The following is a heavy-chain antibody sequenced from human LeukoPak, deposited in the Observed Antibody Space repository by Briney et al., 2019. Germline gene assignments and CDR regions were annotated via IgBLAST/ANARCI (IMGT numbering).Heavy chain of an antibody. Sequence: GASVKVSCKVSGYTFTELSMHLVRQAPGQGLEWMGGFDPEDPEDGEANYAQKFQGRVTMTEDTSTDTAYMELSSLRSEDTAVYYCTTGRIYCSSCADDYWGQGTLVTVSS. D-gene: IGHD6-13*01. CDR1: GYTFTELS. J-gene: IGHJ4*02. CDR3: TTGRIYCSSCADDY. CDR2: FDPEDPEDGEA. V-gene: IGHV1-24*01.